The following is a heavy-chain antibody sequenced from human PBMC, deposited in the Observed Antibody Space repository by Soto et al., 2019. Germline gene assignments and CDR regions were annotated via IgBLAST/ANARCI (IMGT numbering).Heavy chain of an antibody. V-gene: IGHV4-59*01. CDR3: ARVVGPFDY. Sequence: SETLSLTCTVSGGSIRSYYWSWIRQPPGKGLEWIGYIYYSGSTNYNPSLKSRVTISVDTSKNQFSLKLSSVTAADTAVYYCARVVGPFDYWGQGTLVTVSS. J-gene: IGHJ4*02. D-gene: IGHD2-15*01. CDR2: IYYSGST. CDR1: GGSIRSYY.